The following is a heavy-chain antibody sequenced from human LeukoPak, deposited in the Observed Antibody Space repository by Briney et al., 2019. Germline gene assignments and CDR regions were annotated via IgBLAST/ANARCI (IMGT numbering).Heavy chain of an antibody. Sequence: GGSLRLSCAVSGFTFSSYATHWVRQAPGKGLEYVSAISSNGGSTYYANSVKGRFTISRDNSKNTLYLQMGSLRAEDMAVYYCAREFVVVVPAAIEPVSYYYYYMDVWGKGTTVTISS. CDR3: AREFVVVVPAAIEPVSYYYYYMDV. CDR2: ISSNGGST. V-gene: IGHV3-64*01. D-gene: IGHD2-2*01. J-gene: IGHJ6*03. CDR1: GFTFSSYA.